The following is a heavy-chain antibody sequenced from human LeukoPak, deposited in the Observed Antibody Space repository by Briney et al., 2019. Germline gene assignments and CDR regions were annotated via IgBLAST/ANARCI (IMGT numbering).Heavy chain of an antibody. V-gene: IGHV3-23*01. J-gene: IGHJ4*02. CDR2: ISSSGGGT. CDR1: GFTFKSYA. Sequence: GGSLRLSCAASGFTFKSYAMTWVRQAPGKGLEWVSTISSSGGGTFYADSVKGRFTISRDNSKNTLYLQMNSLTVEDTAVYYCAKVVIAFNAFDYWGQGYLVTVSS. CDR3: AKVVIAFNAFDY. D-gene: IGHD3-3*02.